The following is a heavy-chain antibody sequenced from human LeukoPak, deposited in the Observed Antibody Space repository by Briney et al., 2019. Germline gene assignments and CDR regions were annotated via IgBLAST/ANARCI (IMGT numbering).Heavy chain of an antibody. J-gene: IGHJ4*02. CDR1: GFTFSSYA. V-gene: IGHV3-23*01. Sequence: GGSLRLSCAASGFTFSSYAMSWVRQAPGKGLEWVSAISGSCCSTYYADSVKGRFTISRDNSKNTVYLQMNSMRAEDTAVYYCAKCNGDYVFDYWGQGTLVTVSS. D-gene: IGHD4-17*01. CDR3: AKCNGDYVFDY. CDR2: ISGSCCST.